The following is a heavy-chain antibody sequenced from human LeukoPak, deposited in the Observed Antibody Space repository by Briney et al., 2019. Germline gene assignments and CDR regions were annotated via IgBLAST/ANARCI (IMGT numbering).Heavy chain of an antibody. CDR2: IIPIFGTA. D-gene: IGHD3-10*01. Sequence: ASVKVSCKASGGTFSSYAISWVRQAPGQGLEWMGGIIPIFGTANYAQKFQGRVTITAVESTSTAYMELSSLRSEDTAVYYCASPGSGSSDYYYYGMDVWGKGTTVTVSS. CDR1: GGTFSSYA. CDR3: ASPGSGSSDYYYYGMDV. V-gene: IGHV1-69*01. J-gene: IGHJ6*04.